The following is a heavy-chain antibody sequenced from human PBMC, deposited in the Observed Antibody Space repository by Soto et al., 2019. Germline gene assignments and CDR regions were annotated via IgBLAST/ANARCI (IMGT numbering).Heavy chain of an antibody. D-gene: IGHD1-26*01. Sequence: QVQLVQSGAEVKKPGASVKVSCKASGYSFTGYYMYWGRQAPGQGLEWMGWINPNSGDTKYAQNFQGRVTMTGDTSINTAYMELSRLTSDDTAVYYCAREALPWGGTKEYWGQGTLVTVSS. CDR1: GYSFTGYY. V-gene: IGHV1-2*02. J-gene: IGHJ4*02. CDR2: INPNSGDT. CDR3: AREALPWGGTKEY.